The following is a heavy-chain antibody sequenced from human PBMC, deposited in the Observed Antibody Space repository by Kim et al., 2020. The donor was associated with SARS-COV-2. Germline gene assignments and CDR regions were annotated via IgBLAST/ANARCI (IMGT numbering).Heavy chain of an antibody. V-gene: IGHV1-69*13. J-gene: IGHJ6*02. CDR1: GGTFSSYA. D-gene: IGHD3-9*01. CDR2: IIPIFGTA. CDR3: ARDLTPSLRYVDWSKMDYYYYGMDV. Sequence: SVKVSCKASGGTFSSYAISWVRQAPGQGLEWMGGIIPIFGTANYAQKFQGRVTITADESTSTAYMELSSLRSEDTAVYYCARDLTPSLRYVDWSKMDYYYYGMDVWGQGTTVTVSS.